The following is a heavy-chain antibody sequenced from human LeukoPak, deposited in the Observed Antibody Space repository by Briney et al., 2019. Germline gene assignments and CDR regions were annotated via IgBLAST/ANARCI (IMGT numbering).Heavy chain of an antibody. Sequence: GGSLTLSCTASGFTFSSYSMNWVRQAPGKGLEWVSHISRSSTTVYYADSVKGRFTISRDNAKNSLYLPMNSLRAEDTAVYYCARLPTYSDFWSGYTIDYWGQGTLVTVSS. V-gene: IGHV3-48*01. CDR2: ISRSSTTV. CDR1: GFTFSSYS. CDR3: ARLPTYSDFWSGYTIDY. J-gene: IGHJ4*02. D-gene: IGHD3-3*01.